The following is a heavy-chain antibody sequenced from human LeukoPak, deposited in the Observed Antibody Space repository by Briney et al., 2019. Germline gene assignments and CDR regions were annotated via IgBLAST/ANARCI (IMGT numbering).Heavy chain of an antibody. CDR3: ALDWPRKTSYYFDY. V-gene: IGHV1-69*13. CDR2: IIPIFGTA. Sequence: ASVKVSCKASGGTFSSYVISWVRQAPGQGLEWMGGIIPIFGTANYAQKFQGRVTITADESTSTAYMELSSLRSEDTAVYYCALDWPRKTSYYFDYWGQGTLVTVSS. J-gene: IGHJ4*02. CDR1: GGTFSSYV. D-gene: IGHD3-9*01.